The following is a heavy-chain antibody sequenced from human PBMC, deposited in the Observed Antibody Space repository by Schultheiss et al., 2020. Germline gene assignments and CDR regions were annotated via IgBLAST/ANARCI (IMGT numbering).Heavy chain of an antibody. V-gene: IGHV3-23*01. CDR2: INDRGDTT. CDR3: ARDWQFDY. Sequence: GGSLRLSCAASAFTFSSYAMSWVRQAPGKGLDWVSAINDRGDTTYYADSVRGRFTISRDNSKNTLYLQMNSLRAEDTAVYYCARDWQFDYWGQGTLVTVYS. CDR1: AFTFSSYA. J-gene: IGHJ4*02.